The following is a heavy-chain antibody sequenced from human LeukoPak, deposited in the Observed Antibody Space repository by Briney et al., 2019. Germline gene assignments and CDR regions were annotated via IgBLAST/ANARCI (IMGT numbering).Heavy chain of an antibody. Sequence: PSDTLSLTCTVSGGSISTFYWTWIRQPAGKGLEWIGRINNSGSTNYNPSLRSRVSMSVDRSKNQFSVTLSSVTAADTAVYFCAREGGDPRWLDPWGQGTLVTVSS. J-gene: IGHJ5*02. CDR1: GGSISTFY. D-gene: IGHD6-25*01. CDR2: INNSGST. V-gene: IGHV4-4*07. CDR3: AREGGDPRWLDP.